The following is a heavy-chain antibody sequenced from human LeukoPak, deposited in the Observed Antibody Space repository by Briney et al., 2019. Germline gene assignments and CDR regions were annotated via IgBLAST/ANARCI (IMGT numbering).Heavy chain of an antibody. D-gene: IGHD2-15*01. V-gene: IGHV4-61*02. CDR2: FHTSGST. CDR1: GGSISSGNKY. CDR3: ARVDGSCSGGSCPSGNWFDP. J-gene: IGHJ5*02. Sequence: PSETLSLTCTVSGGSISSGNKYWSWIRQPAGKGLEWIGRFHTSGSTNYNPSLKSRVTISVDTSKNQFSLKLSSVTAADTAVYFCARVDGSCSGGSCPSGNWFDPWGQGALVTVSS.